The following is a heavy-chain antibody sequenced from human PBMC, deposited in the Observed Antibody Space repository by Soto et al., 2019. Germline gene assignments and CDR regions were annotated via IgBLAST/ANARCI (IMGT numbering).Heavy chain of an antibody. CDR3: ARGGRSNSGSFKY. Sequence: SVKVSCNASGGTFSSYAISWVRQAPGQGLEWMGGIIPLFGTANYAQKLQGRVTITADESTSTAYMELSSLRYEDTAVYYCARGGRSNSGSFKYWGQGTLVTVSS. V-gene: IGHV1-69*13. J-gene: IGHJ4*02. CDR2: IIPLFGTA. D-gene: IGHD1-26*01. CDR1: GGTFSSYA.